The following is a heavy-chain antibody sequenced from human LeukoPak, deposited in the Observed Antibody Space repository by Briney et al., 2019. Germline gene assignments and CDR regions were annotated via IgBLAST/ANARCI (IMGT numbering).Heavy chain of an antibody. CDR3: AYDFWSGYP. D-gene: IGHD3-3*01. CDR2: IWYDGSNK. Sequence: GGSLRLSCAACGFTFSSYGMHWVRQAPGKGLEWVAVIWYDGSNKYYADSVKGRFTISRDNSKNTLYLQMNSLRAEDTAVYYCAYDFWSGYPWGQGTLVTVSS. V-gene: IGHV3-33*06. J-gene: IGHJ5*02. CDR1: GFTFSSYG.